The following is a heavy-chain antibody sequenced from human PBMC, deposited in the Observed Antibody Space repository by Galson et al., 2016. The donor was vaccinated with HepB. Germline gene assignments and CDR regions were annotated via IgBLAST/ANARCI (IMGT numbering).Heavy chain of an antibody. D-gene: IGHD3-3*01. CDR1: GGTFSDYV. J-gene: IGHJ6*02. Sequence: SVKVSCKASGGTFSDYVINWVRQAPGQGLEWMGNFNPILGTANYAQRFQGRLTIAADESTSTAYMILSSLSSEDTAVYYCAREIFASYDFSSDYYSGMDVWGQGTTVIVSS. V-gene: IGHV1-69*11. CDR2: FNPILGTA. CDR3: AREIFASYDFSSDYYSGMDV.